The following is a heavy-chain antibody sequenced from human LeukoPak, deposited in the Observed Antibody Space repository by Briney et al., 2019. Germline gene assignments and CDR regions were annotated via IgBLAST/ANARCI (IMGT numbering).Heavy chain of an antibody. Sequence: ASVTVSCKASGYTFTGYYMHLVRQAPGQPLEWMGWINPNSGGSNYAQKFQRRDTMTRDTSISTDTMEPSRLSSDATAVYYCARDRRVYYDSSGYSWWAFDYWGQGTLVTVSS. D-gene: IGHD3-22*01. CDR2: INPNSGGS. V-gene: IGHV1-2*02. CDR1: GYTFTGYY. J-gene: IGHJ4*02. CDR3: ARDRRVYYDSSGYSWWAFDY.